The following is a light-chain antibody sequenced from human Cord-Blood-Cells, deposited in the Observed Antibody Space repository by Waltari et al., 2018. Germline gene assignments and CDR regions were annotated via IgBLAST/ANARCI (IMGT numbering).Light chain of an antibody. CDR1: SSNIGAGYD. CDR2: GNS. CDR3: QSYDSSLSGSEVV. Sequence: QSVLTQPPSVSGAPGQGVTISCTGSSSNIGAGYDVHWYQQLPGTAPKLLIYGNSNRPSGVPDRFSGSKSGTSASLAITGLQAEDEADYYCQSYDSSLSGSEVVFGGGTKLTVL. J-gene: IGLJ2*01. V-gene: IGLV1-40*01.